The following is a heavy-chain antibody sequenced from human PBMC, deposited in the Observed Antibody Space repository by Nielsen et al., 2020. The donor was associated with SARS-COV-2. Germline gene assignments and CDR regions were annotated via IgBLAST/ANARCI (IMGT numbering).Heavy chain of an antibody. J-gene: IGHJ5*02. D-gene: IGHD2-2*01. CDR3: ARDRADEYSTTWNGIDP. V-gene: IGHV1-46*01. CDR1: GYTFTSHF. Sequence: ASVKVSCKASGYTFTSHFLHWVRQAPGQGLEWMGIINPSDGNTGYAQNFQGRVTMTRDTSTRTVYMELSSLRSEDTAVYYCARDRADEYSTTWNGIDPWGQGTLVAVSS. CDR2: INPSDGNT.